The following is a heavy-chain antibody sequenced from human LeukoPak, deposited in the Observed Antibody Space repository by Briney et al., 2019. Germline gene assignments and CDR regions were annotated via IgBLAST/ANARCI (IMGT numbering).Heavy chain of an antibody. D-gene: IGHD4-23*01. CDR2: IYYSGST. Sequence: PSETLSLTCTVSGGSISSYYWSWIRQPPGKGLAWIGYIYYSGSTNYNPSLKSRVTISVDTSKNQFSLKLSSVTAADTAVYYCARGHGGNSGTPRRYFDLWGRGTLVTVSS. J-gene: IGHJ2*01. CDR3: ARGHGGNSGTPRRYFDL. CDR1: GGSISSYY. V-gene: IGHV4-59*01.